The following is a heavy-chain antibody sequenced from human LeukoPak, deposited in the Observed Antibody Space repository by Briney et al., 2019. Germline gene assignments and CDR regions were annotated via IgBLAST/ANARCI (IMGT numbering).Heavy chain of an antibody. V-gene: IGHV3-7*03. CDR2: IKQDGSEK. CDR3: ARGVIVDTAMVSAYDAFDI. J-gene: IGHJ3*02. CDR1: GFTFSSYW. Sequence: PGGSLRLSCAASGFTFSSYWMSWVRQAPGKGLEWVANIKQDGSEKYYVDSVKGRFTISRDNAKNPLYLQMNSLRAEDTAVYYCARGVIVDTAMVSAYDAFDIWGQGTMVTVSS. D-gene: IGHD5-18*01.